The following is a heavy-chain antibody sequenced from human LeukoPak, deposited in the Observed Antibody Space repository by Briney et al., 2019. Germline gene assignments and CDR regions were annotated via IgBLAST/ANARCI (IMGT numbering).Heavy chain of an antibody. D-gene: IGHD3-10*01. CDR3: ARGPSYYGSGSTYYFDY. V-gene: IGHV5-10-1*01. Sequence: GESLKISCKGSGYSFTSYWISWVRQMPGKGLEWMGRLDPSDSYTNYSPSFQGHVTISADKSISTAYLQWSSLKASDTAMYYCARGPSYYGSGSTYYFDYWGQGTLVTVSS. J-gene: IGHJ4*02. CDR2: LDPSDSYT. CDR1: GYSFTSYW.